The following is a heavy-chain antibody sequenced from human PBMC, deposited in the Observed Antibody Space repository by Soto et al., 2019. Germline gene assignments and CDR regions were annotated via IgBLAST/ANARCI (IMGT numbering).Heavy chain of an antibody. J-gene: IGHJ5*02. CDR3: ARDQVAYENWFDP. V-gene: IGHV1-69*04. CDR1: GGTFSSYT. D-gene: IGHD5-12*01. CDR2: IIPILGIA. Sequence: SVKVSCKASGGTFSSYTISWVRQAPGQGLEWMGRIIPILGIANYAQKFQGRVTITADKSTSTAYMELSSLRSEDTAVYYCARDQVAYENWFDPWGQGTLVTVSS.